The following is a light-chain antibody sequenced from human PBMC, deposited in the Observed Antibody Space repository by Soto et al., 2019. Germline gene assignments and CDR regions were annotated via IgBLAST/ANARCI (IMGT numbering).Light chain of an antibody. Sequence: DIQMTQSPSSLSASVGDRVTITCRASQSISSYLNWYQQKPGKAPKLLIYAASTLQSGVPSRFSGSGSGTDFTLTISSLQPEDFATYYCQHYNSYSPGTFGQGTKVDIK. CDR1: QSISSY. CDR3: QHYNSYSPGT. CDR2: AAS. J-gene: IGKJ1*01. V-gene: IGKV1-39*01.